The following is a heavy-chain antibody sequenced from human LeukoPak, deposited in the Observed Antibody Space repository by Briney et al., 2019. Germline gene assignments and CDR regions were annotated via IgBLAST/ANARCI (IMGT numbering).Heavy chain of an antibody. V-gene: IGHV1-69*13. J-gene: IGHJ6*03. D-gene: IGHD2-2*01. CDR2: IIHIFVRA. Sequence: PSVKVSCKASGGTFSRYAISWVRQAPGQGLEWMGGIIHIFVRANYAQKFQGRVTITADESTSTAYMELSSLRSEDTAVYYCARGVIVVVPAAEQAPLFYYYMDVWGKGTTVTVSS. CDR1: GGTFSRYA. CDR3: ARGVIVVVPAAEQAPLFYYYMDV.